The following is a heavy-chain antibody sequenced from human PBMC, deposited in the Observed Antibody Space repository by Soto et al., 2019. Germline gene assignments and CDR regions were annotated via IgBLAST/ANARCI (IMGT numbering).Heavy chain of an antibody. CDR3: ARLVPIFGVVIRGWFDP. CDR2: ISGSGGST. D-gene: IGHD3-3*01. V-gene: IGHV3-23*01. J-gene: IGHJ5*02. Sequence: EVQLLESGGGLVQPGGSLRLSCAASGFTFSSYAMSWVRQAPGKGLEWVSAISGSGGSTYYADSVKGRFTISRDNPKNPVYLQMNSLRAEDTAVYYCARLVPIFGVVIRGWFDPWGQGTLVTVSS. CDR1: GFTFSSYA.